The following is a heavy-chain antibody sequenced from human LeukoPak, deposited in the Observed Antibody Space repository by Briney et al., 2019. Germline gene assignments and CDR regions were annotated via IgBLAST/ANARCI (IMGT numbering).Heavy chain of an antibody. J-gene: IGHJ4*02. CDR2: INPNNGAS. D-gene: IGHD1-26*01. Sequence: ASVKVSCKASEYIFTGYYMHWVRQAPGQGLEWMGRINPNNGASNYAQKFQGRVTITGDTSINTAYMELSSLRSDDTAVYYCTRESGSYHGNDYWGQGTLVTVSS. V-gene: IGHV1-2*06. CDR3: TRESGSYHGNDY. CDR1: EYIFTGYY.